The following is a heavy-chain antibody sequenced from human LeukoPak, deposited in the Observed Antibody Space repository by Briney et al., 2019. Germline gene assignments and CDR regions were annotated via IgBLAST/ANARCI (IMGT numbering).Heavy chain of an antibody. CDR3: ARVGAAGTFSYYFDY. J-gene: IGHJ4*02. Sequence: GESLRLSCAASGFTVSSNYMSWVRQAPGKGLEWVAVISYDGSNKYYADSVKGRFTISRDNSKNTLYLQMNSLRAEDTAVYYCARVGAAGTFSYYFDYWGQGTLVTVSS. V-gene: IGHV3-30*03. CDR1: GFTVSSNY. CDR2: ISYDGSNK. D-gene: IGHD6-13*01.